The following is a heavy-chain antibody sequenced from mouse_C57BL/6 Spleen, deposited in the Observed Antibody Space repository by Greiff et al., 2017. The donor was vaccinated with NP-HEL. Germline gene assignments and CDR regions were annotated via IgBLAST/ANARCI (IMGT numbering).Heavy chain of an antibody. Sequence: DVQLVESGGGLVKPGGSLKLSCAASGFTFSDYGMHWVRQAPEKGLEWVAYISSGSSTIYYADTVKGRFTISRDNAKNTLFLQMTSLRSEDTAMYYCARGDTTGGMDYWGQGTSVTVSS. D-gene: IGHD1-1*01. CDR3: ARGDTTGGMDY. V-gene: IGHV5-17*01. CDR1: GFTFSDYG. J-gene: IGHJ4*01. CDR2: ISSGSSTI.